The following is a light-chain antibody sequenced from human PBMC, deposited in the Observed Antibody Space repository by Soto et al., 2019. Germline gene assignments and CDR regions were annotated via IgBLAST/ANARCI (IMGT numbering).Light chain of an antibody. V-gene: IGKV3-11*01. J-gene: IGKJ1*01. Sequence: EIVLTQAPATLSLSPGERATLSCRASQSVSNFFAWYQQQPGQAPRLLIYDASSRAAGIPARFSGSGSGTEFTLSISSLEPEDLSVYYSQQRINWPVTFVQGTRVDI. CDR1: QSVSNF. CDR2: DAS. CDR3: QQRINWPVT.